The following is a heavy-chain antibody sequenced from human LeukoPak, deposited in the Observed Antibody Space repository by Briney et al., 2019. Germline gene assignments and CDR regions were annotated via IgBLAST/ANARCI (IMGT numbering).Heavy chain of an antibody. CDR1: GGSISSSSYY. J-gene: IGHJ4*02. Sequence: PSETLSLTCTASGGSISSSSYYWGWIRQPPGKGLEWIGSIFYRGSTYYNPSLESRVTISVDTSKNQFSLKLSSVTAADTAVYYCARQFYYDSGGSHYWGQGTLVTVSS. CDR3: ARQFYYDSGGSHY. V-gene: IGHV4-39*01. CDR2: IFYRGST. D-gene: IGHD3-22*01.